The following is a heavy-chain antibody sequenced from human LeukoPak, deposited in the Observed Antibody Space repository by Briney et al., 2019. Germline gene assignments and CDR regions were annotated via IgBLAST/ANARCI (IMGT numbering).Heavy chain of an antibody. Sequence: SVKVSCTASGGTFSSYAISWVRQAPGQGLEWMGGIIPIFGTANYAQKFQGRVTITADKSTSTAYMELSSLRSEDTAVYYCASNLLTGYLKGNYFDYWGQGPLVTVSS. V-gene: IGHV1-69*06. D-gene: IGHD3-9*01. CDR1: GGTFSSYA. CDR2: IIPIFGTA. CDR3: ASNLLTGYLKGNYFDY. J-gene: IGHJ4*02.